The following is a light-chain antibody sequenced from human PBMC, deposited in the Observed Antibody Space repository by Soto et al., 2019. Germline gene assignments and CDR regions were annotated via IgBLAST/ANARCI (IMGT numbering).Light chain of an antibody. V-gene: IGLV2-14*03. Sequence: QSVLTQPASVSGSPGQSITISCTGTSSDVDGYNFVSWYQQHPGTAPKLLIYDVSDRPSGVSNRFSGSKSGNTASLTISGLQAEDEADYYCSSYASSSTLIFGGGTKLTVL. CDR2: DVS. J-gene: IGLJ2*01. CDR3: SSYASSSTLI. CDR1: SSDVDGYNF.